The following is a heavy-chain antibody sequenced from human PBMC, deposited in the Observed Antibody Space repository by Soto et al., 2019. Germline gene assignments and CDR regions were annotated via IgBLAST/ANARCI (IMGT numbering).Heavy chain of an antibody. CDR2: IIPILGTT. V-gene: IGHV1-69*01. D-gene: IGHD2-21*02. Sequence: VQLVQSGAEVKKPGSSVKVSCKASGGTFSNYPFIWVRQAPGQGLDWMGGIIPILGTTDYGQRFQGRVTITADESTNTAYMELSSLRSDDTAVYYCARGLYCGGGCYSHFDYWGQGTLVTVSS. CDR1: GGTFSNYP. CDR3: ARGLYCGGGCYSHFDY. J-gene: IGHJ4*02.